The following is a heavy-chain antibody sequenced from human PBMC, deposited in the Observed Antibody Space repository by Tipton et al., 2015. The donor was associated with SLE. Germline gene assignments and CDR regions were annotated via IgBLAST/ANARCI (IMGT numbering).Heavy chain of an antibody. CDR1: GGSISSYY. Sequence: TLSLTCTVSGGSISSYYWSWIRQPPGKGLEWIGYIYYSGSTYYNPSLKSRVTMSIDTSKNQFFLKLTSVTAADTAVYYCARVALRVWFNRFDSWGQGTLVTVSS. J-gene: IGHJ5*01. CDR2: IYYSGST. V-gene: IGHV4-59*04. D-gene: IGHD2-15*01. CDR3: ARVALRVWFNRFDS.